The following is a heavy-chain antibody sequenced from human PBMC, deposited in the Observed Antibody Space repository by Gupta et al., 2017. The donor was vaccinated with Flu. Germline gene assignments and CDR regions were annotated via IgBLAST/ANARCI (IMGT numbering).Heavy chain of an antibody. CDR3: ARVWFPYDSSGFGFDY. D-gene: IGHD3-22*01. CDR2: ISSSGSTI. Sequence: EVQLVESGGGLVQPGGSLILFCAASGFTFSSYEMNWVRQAPGKGLEWVSYISSSGSTIYYADSVKGRFTISRDNAKNSLYLQMNSLRAEDTAVYYCARVWFPYDSSGFGFDYWGQGTLVTVSS. V-gene: IGHV3-48*03. J-gene: IGHJ4*02. CDR1: GFTFSSYE.